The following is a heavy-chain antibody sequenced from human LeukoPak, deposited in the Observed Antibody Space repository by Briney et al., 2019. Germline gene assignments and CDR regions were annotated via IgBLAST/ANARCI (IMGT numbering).Heavy chain of an antibody. D-gene: IGHD4-17*01. J-gene: IGHJ4*02. CDR2: INHSGST. V-gene: IGHV4-34*01. CDR3: ARSTVNQIDY. Sequence: SETLSLTCAVYGGSFSGYYWSWIRQPPGKGLEWIGEINHSGSTNYNPSLKSRVTISVDTSKNQFSLKLSSVTAADTAVYYCARSTVNQIDYWGQGTLVTVSS. CDR1: GGSFSGYY.